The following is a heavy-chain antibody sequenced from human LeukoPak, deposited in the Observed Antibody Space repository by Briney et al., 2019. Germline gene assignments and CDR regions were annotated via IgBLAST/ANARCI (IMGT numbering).Heavy chain of an antibody. D-gene: IGHD3-10*01. CDR1: GFTFSSYE. V-gene: IGHV3-48*03. CDR3: ARDGSGIGNYFDY. CDR2: ISSSGSTI. J-gene: IGHJ4*02. Sequence: QAGGSLRLSCAASGFTFSSYEMKWVRQAPGKGLEWVSYISSSGSTIYYADSVKGRFTISRDNAKNSLYLQMNSLRAEDTAVYYCARDGSGIGNYFDYWGQGTLVTVSS.